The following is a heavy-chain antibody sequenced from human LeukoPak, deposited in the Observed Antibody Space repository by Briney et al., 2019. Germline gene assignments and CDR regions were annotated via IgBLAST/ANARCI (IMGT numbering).Heavy chain of an antibody. Sequence: GGSLRLSCAASGFTFSSYAMSWVRQAPGKGLEWVSAISGSGGSTYYADSVKGRFTISRDNSKNTLYLQMNSLRAEDTAVYYCATSITMIVVVIKGGAHYFDYWGQGTLVTVSS. CDR1: GFTFSSYA. CDR3: ATSITMIVVVIKGGAHYFDY. D-gene: IGHD3-22*01. V-gene: IGHV3-23*01. J-gene: IGHJ4*02. CDR2: ISGSGGST.